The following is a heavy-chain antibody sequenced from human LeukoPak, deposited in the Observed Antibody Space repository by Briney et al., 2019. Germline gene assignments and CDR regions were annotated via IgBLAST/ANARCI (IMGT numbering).Heavy chain of an antibody. Sequence: GGSLRLSCAASGFTFSSYAMHWVRQAPGKGLEWVAVISYDGSNKYYADSVKGRFTISRDNSKNTLYLQMNSPGAEDTAVYYCARDYGDYQEDYWGQGTLVTVSS. J-gene: IGHJ4*02. V-gene: IGHV3-30-3*01. CDR2: ISYDGSNK. D-gene: IGHD4-17*01. CDR3: ARDYGDYQEDY. CDR1: GFTFSSYA.